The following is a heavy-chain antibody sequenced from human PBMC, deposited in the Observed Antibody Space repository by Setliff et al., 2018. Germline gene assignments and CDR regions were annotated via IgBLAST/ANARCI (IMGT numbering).Heavy chain of an antibody. D-gene: IGHD5-12*01. Sequence: KASETLSLTCSVSDDSFYSGYYFWGWIRQPPGKGLEWIATISSSGATNYNSSLKSRVTLSRDVAKRQFALNLRSVTAVDTAVYYCAREGRWDYNYPIYWGQGILVTVSS. CDR3: AREGRWDYNYPIY. V-gene: IGHV4-39*01. CDR2: ISSSGAT. CDR1: DDSFYSGYYF. J-gene: IGHJ4*02.